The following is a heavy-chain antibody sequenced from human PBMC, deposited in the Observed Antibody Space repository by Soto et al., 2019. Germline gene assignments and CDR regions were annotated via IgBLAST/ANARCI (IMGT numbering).Heavy chain of an antibody. CDR3: AGLRHFDWLHPYYYYYGMDV. CDR2: IYYSGST. D-gene: IGHD3-9*01. J-gene: IGHJ6*02. V-gene: IGHV4-59*08. CDR1: GGSISSYY. Sequence: PSETLSLTCTVSGGSISSYYWSWIRQPPGKGLEWIGYIYYSGSTNYNPSLKSRVTISVDTSKNQFSLKLSSVTAADTAVYYCAGLRHFDWLHPYYYYYGMDVWGQGTTVTVSS.